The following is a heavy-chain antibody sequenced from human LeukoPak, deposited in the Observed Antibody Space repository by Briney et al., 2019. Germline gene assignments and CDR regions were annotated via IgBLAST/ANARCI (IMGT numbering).Heavy chain of an antibody. J-gene: IGHJ4*02. V-gene: IGHV4-59*08. CDR3: ARHLWFGEEYFDY. CDR1: GCSISSYY. D-gene: IGHD3-10*01. Sequence: SETLSLTCTVSGCSISSYYWDWIRQPQGKGLEWIGYIYYSGSTNYNPSLKSRVTISVDTSKNQFSLKLSSVTAADTAVYYCARHLWFGEEYFDYWGQGTLVTVSS. CDR2: IYYSGST.